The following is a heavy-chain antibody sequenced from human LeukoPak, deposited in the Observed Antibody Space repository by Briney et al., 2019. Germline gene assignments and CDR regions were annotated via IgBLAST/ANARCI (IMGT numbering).Heavy chain of an antibody. CDR2: ISGSGGNT. Sequence: GGSLTLSCAASGFTFTDYYMSWIRQAPGKGLEWVSAISGSGGNTYYTDSVKGRFTISRDNAKNTLYLQMNSLRAEDTAVYYCARTYCGGDCYSYYYYMDVWGKGTTVTISS. CDR1: GFTFTDYY. CDR3: ARTYCGGDCYSYYYYMDV. D-gene: IGHD2-21*02. J-gene: IGHJ6*03. V-gene: IGHV3-11*04.